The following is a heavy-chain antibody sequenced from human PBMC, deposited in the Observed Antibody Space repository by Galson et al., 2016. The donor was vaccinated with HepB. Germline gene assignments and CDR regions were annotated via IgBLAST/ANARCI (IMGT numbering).Heavy chain of an antibody. D-gene: IGHD6-19*01. V-gene: IGHV4-39*01. CDR2: VYYSGST. CDR3: ARVGFSSGWSSP. CDR1: GDSIGSSSYY. J-gene: IGHJ5*02. Sequence: LSLTCSVSGDSIGSSSYYWGWIRQPPGKGLQWIGNVYYSGSTYYNPSPKSRVTISVDTSKNQFSLRLSSVTAADTAVYYCARVGFSSGWSSPWGQGTLVTVSS.